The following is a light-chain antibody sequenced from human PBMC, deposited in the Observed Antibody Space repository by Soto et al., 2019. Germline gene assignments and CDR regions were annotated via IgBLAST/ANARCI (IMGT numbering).Light chain of an antibody. CDR2: GNS. V-gene: IGLV1-40*01. Sequence: QSVLTQPPSVSGAPGQRVTISCTGSSSNIGAGYDVHWYQQLPGTAPKLLIYGNSNRPSGVPDRFSGSKSGTSASLAITGLQAEDEAEYSCQSYDSSLSAYVFGTGTKVTVL. CDR3: QSYDSSLSAYV. CDR1: SSNIGAGYD. J-gene: IGLJ1*01.